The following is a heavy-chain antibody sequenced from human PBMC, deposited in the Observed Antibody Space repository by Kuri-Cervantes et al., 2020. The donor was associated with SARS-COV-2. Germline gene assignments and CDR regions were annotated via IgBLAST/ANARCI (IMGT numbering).Heavy chain of an antibody. D-gene: IGHD3-10*01. Sequence: ETLSLTCAASGFTVSSNYMSWVRQAPGKGLEWVSVIYSGGSTYYADSVKGRFTISRDNSKNTLYLQMNSLRAEDTAVYYCASYYGSGLYGMDVWGQGTTVTVSS. CDR2: IYSGGST. J-gene: IGHJ6*02. V-gene: IGHV3-66*01. CDR3: ASYYGSGLYGMDV. CDR1: GFTVSSNY.